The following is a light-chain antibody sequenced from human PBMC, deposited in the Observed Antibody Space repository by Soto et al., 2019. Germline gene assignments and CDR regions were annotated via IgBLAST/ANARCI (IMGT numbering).Light chain of an antibody. CDR3: QQSYSTPLT. V-gene: IGKV1-39*01. CDR2: AAS. Sequence: DMQITQSPSSLSASVGDRVTITCRASQSISSYLNWYQQKPGKAPKLLIYAASSLQSGVPSRFSGSGSGTDFTLTISSLQPEDFATYYCQQSYSTPLTFGGGTKVDNK. CDR1: QSISSY. J-gene: IGKJ4*01.